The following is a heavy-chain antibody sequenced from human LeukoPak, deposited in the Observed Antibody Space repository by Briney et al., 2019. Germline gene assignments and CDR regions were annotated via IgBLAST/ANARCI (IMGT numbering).Heavy chain of an antibody. Sequence: GGSLRLSCAASGITFSIYVMTWVRQAPGKGLEWVSAIFVSGDSTFYTDSVKGRFIISRDNSTNTRYLQMNSLRAEDTAVYYCAKVLNCGGDCYYMDVWGKGTTVTVSS. D-gene: IGHD2-21*01. CDR2: IFVSGDST. V-gene: IGHV3-23*01. CDR3: AKVLNCGGDCYYMDV. J-gene: IGHJ6*03. CDR1: GITFSIYV.